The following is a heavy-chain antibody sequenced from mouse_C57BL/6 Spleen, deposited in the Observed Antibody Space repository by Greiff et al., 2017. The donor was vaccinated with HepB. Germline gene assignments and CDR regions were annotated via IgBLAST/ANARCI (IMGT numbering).Heavy chain of an antibody. CDR2: ISDGGSYT. Sequence: EVKLVESGGGLVKPGGSLKLSCAASGFTFSSYAMSWVRQTPEKRLEWVATISDGGSYTYYPDNVKGRFTISRDNAKNNLYLQMSHLKSEDTAMYYCARLYDYDGGYFDVWGTGTTVTVSS. CDR3: ARLYDYDGGYFDV. CDR1: GFTFSSYA. J-gene: IGHJ1*03. V-gene: IGHV5-4*03. D-gene: IGHD2-4*01.